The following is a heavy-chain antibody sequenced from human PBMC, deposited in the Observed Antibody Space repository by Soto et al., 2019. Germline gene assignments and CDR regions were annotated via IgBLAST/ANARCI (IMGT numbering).Heavy chain of an antibody. Sequence: QVQLVPSGAEVKKPGSSVKVSCKASGGTFSSYAISWVRQAPGQGLEWMGGIIPIFGIANYAQKFQGRVTITADESTSTAYVGLSRVGSGDTAVYYWAGGGGGSRITIFGVVWQGGGMDVWGQGTTVTVSS. CDR1: GGTFSSYA. CDR2: IIPIFGIA. CDR3: AGGGGGSRITIFGVVWQGGGMDV. D-gene: IGHD3-3*01. J-gene: IGHJ6*02. V-gene: IGHV1-69*01.